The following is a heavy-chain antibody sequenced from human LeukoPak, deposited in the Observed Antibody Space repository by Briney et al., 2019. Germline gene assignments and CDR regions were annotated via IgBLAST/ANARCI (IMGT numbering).Heavy chain of an antibody. J-gene: IGHJ4*02. Sequence: SETLSLTCTVSDGSISSHYWSWIRQPPGKGLEWIGHFAYSGTTSYNASLKSRVTISVDTSKNQFSLTLTSVTAADTAVYYCARPHSSGWYGVYDIWGQGTLVTVSS. D-gene: IGHD6-19*01. CDR3: ARPHSSGWYGVYDI. V-gene: IGHV4-59*08. CDR2: FAYSGTT. CDR1: DGSISSHY.